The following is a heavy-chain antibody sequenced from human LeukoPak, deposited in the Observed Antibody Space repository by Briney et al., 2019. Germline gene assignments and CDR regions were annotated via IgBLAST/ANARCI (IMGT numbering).Heavy chain of an antibody. CDR2: FDPEDGET. J-gene: IGHJ3*02. CDR1: GYTLTELS. V-gene: IGHV1-24*01. CDR3: ATSGYYVDAFDI. Sequence: GPVKVSCKVSGYTLTELSMHWVRQAPGEGLEWMGGFDPEDGETIYAQKFQGRVTMTEDTSTDTAYMELSSLRSEDTAVYYCATSGYYVDAFDIWGQGTMVTVSS. D-gene: IGHD2/OR15-2a*01.